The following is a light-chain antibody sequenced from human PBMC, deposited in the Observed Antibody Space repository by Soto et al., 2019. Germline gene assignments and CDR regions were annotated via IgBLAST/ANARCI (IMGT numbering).Light chain of an antibody. Sequence: DIKMTQSPSPLSASVGDRVTITCRASQNVNKWVAWYQPKPRKAPKFLIYDASVLESGVPSRFSGSGSATEFTLTISKLTPDDFATYYCQRYNTNSRTFGNGTKLE. V-gene: IGKV1-5*01. J-gene: IGKJ1*01. CDR2: DAS. CDR1: QNVNKW. CDR3: QRYNTNSRT.